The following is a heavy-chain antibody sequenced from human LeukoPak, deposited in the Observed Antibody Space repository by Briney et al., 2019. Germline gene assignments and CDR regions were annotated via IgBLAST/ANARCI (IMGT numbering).Heavy chain of an antibody. CDR3: ARTTTPQHYGWGSYALGY. D-gene: IGHD3-10*01. V-gene: IGHV3-48*01. CDR2: ISSSSSNI. J-gene: IGHJ4*02. CDR1: GFTFSIYS. Sequence: GGSLRLSCAASGFTFSIYSMNWVRRAPGKGLEWVSYISSSSSNINYADSVKGRFTIARDNAKNSLYLQMNSLSAEDTAVYYCARTTTPQHYGWGSYALGYWGQGTLVSVRS.